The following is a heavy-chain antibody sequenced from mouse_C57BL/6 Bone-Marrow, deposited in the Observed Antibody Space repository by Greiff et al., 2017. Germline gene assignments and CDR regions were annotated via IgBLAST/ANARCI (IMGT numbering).Heavy chain of an antibody. V-gene: IGHV5-4*01. CDR1: GFTFSSYA. CDR2: ISDAGSYT. D-gene: IGHD3-1*01. J-gene: IGHJ4*01. CDR3: ARDLSWNLYAMDY. Sequence: EVQLVEPGGGLVKPGWSLKLSCAASGFTFSSYAMSWVRQTPEKSLEWVATISDAGSYTYYPDNVKGQFTISRDKSNNKLYLQMSHLKSEDTAMYYCARDLSWNLYAMDYWGQGTSVTVSS.